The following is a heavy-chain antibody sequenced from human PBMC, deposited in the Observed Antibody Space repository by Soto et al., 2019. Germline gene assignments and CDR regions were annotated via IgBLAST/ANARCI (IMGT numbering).Heavy chain of an antibody. V-gene: IGHV3-23*01. Sequence: RLCFAACRRIVISYAMTFVRKAPGRGLEWVSGLNGIGDSTYYADSVKGRFTISRDNSKNTLSLQMNSLRAEDTAVYYCGKLRSLNVAAGLDSWGQGTLVTVSS. CDR2: LNGIGDST. CDR3: GKLRSLNVAAGLDS. D-gene: IGHD6-13*01. CDR1: RRIVISYA. J-gene: IGHJ5*01.